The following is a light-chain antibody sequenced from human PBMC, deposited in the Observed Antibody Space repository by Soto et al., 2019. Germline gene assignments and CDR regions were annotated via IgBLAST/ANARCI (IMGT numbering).Light chain of an antibody. V-gene: IGKV1-39*01. CDR3: QQRSNWQGAT. Sequence: DIQMTQSPSSLSASVGDRGTITCRASQRISRYVNWYHQKPGKAPKLLIYAASNLQSGVPSRFSGSGSGTDFTLTISSLEPEDFAVYYCQQRSNWQGATFGGGTKVDIK. CDR1: QRISRY. J-gene: IGKJ4*01. CDR2: AAS.